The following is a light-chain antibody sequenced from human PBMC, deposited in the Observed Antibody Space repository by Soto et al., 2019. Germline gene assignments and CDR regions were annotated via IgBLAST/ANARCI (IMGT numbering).Light chain of an antibody. Sequence: QSALTQPASVSGSPRQSITISCTGTSSDIGSYNYVSWYQHYPGKAPRLLIYEVTNRPSGVSNRFSGSKSGNTASLTISGFKAGDGVDYYGCSYRSSRPWVFGEGPKLTVL. CDR3: CSYRSSRPWV. V-gene: IGLV2-14*01. CDR1: SSDIGSYNY. CDR2: EVT. J-gene: IGLJ3*02.